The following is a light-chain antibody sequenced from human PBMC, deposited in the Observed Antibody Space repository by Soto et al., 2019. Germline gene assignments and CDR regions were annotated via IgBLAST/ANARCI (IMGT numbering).Light chain of an antibody. J-gene: IGKJ4*01. Sequence: DIQMTQSPSSLSSSVGDRFTITCLASQTIIIYLQWFHQKPGKAPNLLIYDASSLQTGVPSRFSGSGSGTDFTLTISSLQPEDFGTYYCQQTYSNFVSFGGGTKVDI. CDR2: DAS. CDR3: QQTYSNFVS. CDR1: QTIIIY. V-gene: IGKV1-39*01.